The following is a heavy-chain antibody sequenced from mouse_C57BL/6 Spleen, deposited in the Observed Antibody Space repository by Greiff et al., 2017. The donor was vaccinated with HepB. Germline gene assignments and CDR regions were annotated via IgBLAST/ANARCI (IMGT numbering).Heavy chain of an antibody. V-gene: IGHV1-66*01. CDR2: IYPGSGNT. CDR1: GYSFTSYY. CDR3: ASRDDYYGSSYVGDY. J-gene: IGHJ2*01. Sequence: QVQLQQSGPELVKPGASVKISCKASGYSFTSYYIHWVKQRPGQGLEWIGWIYPGSGNTKYNEKFKGKATRPADTSSSTAYMQLSSLTSEDSAVYYGASRDDYYGSSYVGDYWGQGTTLTVSS. D-gene: IGHD1-1*01.